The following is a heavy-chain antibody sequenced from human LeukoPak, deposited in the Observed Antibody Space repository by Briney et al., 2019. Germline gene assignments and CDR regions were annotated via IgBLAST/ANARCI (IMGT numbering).Heavy chain of an antibody. CDR3: ARGDCSSTSCYFLDF. J-gene: IGHJ4*02. CDR1: GFTFSSYG. D-gene: IGHD2-2*01. CDR2: ISYDGSNK. Sequence: PGGSLRLSCAASGFTFSSYGMHWVRQAPGKGLEWVAVISYDGSNKYYADSVKGRFTISRDNAKNTLYLQMNSLRAEDTAVYYCARGDCSSTSCYFLDFWGQGTLVTVSS. V-gene: IGHV3-30*03.